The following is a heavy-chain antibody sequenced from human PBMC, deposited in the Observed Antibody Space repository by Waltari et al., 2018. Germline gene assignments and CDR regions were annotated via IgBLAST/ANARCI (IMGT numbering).Heavy chain of an antibody. D-gene: IGHD1-26*01. J-gene: IGHJ4*02. Sequence: QVQLVQSGAEVKKPGASVKVSCKASGYTFTGYYMHWVRQAPGQGLVWMGRINPDRGGTNYKQKFQGRVTMTRDKYISTASMGLGRLGSDDTAVYYCARDHAGGSYYDGVGPDYWGQGTLVTVSS. CDR1: GYTFTGYY. V-gene: IGHV1-2*06. CDR3: ARDHAGGSYYDGVGPDY. CDR2: INPDRGGT.